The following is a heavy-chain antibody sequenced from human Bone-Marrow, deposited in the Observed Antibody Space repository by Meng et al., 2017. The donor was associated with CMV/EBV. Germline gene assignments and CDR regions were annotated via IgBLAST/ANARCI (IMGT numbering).Heavy chain of an antibody. Sequence: ASVKVSCKASGYTFTGYYMHWVRQAPGQGLEWMGWINPNSGGTNYAQKFQGRVTMTRDTSISTAYMELSRLRSDDTAVYYCARGSITMIVVGYGMDFWGQGTTVTVSS. CDR2: INPNSGGT. CDR1: GYTFTGYY. V-gene: IGHV1-2*02. D-gene: IGHD3-22*01. J-gene: IGHJ6*02. CDR3: ARGSITMIVVGYGMDF.